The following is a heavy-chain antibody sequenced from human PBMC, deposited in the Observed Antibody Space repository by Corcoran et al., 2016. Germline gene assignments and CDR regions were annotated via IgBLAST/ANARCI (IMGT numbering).Heavy chain of an antibody. V-gene: IGHV4-34*01. D-gene: IGHD6-13*01. CDR2: INHSGST. CDR3: ARGRIDSSWYFDY. CDR1: GGSFSGYY. J-gene: IGHJ4*02. Sequence: QVQLQQWGAGLLKPSETLSLTCAVYGGSFSGYYWSWIRQPPGKGLEWIGEINHSGSTNYNPSLKSRVTISVDTSKNQFSLKLSSVTAADTAVYYCARGRIDSSWYFDYGGQGTLVTVSS.